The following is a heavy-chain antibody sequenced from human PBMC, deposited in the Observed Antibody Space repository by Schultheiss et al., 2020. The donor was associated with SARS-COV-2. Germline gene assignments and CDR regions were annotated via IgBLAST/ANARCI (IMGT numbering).Heavy chain of an antibody. J-gene: IGHJ4*02. CDR1: GYSISSGYY. V-gene: IGHV4-31*11. Sequence: SETLSLTCAVSGYSISSGYYWGWIRQPPGKGLEWIGYIYYSGSTYYNPSLKSRVTISVDTSKNQFSLKLSSVTAADTAVYYCARDQGGGYSSSWYVYWGQGTLVTVSS. CDR2: IYYSGST. D-gene: IGHD6-13*01. CDR3: ARDQGGGYSSSWYVY.